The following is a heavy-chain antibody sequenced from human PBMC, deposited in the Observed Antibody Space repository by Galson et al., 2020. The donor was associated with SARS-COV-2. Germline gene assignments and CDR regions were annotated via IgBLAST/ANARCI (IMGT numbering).Heavy chain of an antibody. CDR1: GYTFTGYY. Sequence: ASVKVSCKASGYTFTGYYMHWVRQAPGQGLEWMGRINPNSGGTNYAQKFQGRVTMTRDTSIITAYMELSRLRSDDTAVYYCASNAMVRGVMDWFDPWGQGTLVTVSS. CDR3: ASNAMVRGVMDWFDP. V-gene: IGHV1-2*06. CDR2: INPNSGGT. D-gene: IGHD3-10*01. J-gene: IGHJ5*02.